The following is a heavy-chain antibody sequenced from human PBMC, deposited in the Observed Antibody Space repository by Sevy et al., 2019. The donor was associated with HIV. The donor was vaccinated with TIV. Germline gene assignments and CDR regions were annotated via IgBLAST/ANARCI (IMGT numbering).Heavy chain of an antibody. D-gene: IGHD2-15*01. V-gene: IGHV4-31*03. CDR2: TSNSGST. CDR1: GGSISRGDYY. CDR3: AREDRDIVYGMDV. Sequence: SETLPLTCTVSGGSISRGDYYWSWIRQHPGKGLGWIGYTSNSGSTYYNPSLKSRVTISVDTSKNQFSLKLSSETAADTAVYYCAREDRDIVYGMDVWGQGTTATVSS. J-gene: IGHJ6*02.